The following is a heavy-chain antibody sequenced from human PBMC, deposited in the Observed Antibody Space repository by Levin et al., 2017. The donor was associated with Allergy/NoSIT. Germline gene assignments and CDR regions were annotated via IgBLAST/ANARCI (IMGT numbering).Heavy chain of an antibody. J-gene: IGHJ3*02. D-gene: IGHD3-22*01. Sequence: PVASVKVSCKASGYTFTDYYIHWVRQAPGQGLEWMGWINPNSGGTNSAQKFQGRVTMTRDTSISTAYMELNSLRSDDTAVYSCARDAVPLSYYESSAHYYAHDVFDIWGQGTVVTVSS. CDR2: INPNSGGT. CDR3: ARDAVPLSYYESSAHYYAHDVFDI. CDR1: GYTFTDYY. V-gene: IGHV1-2*02.